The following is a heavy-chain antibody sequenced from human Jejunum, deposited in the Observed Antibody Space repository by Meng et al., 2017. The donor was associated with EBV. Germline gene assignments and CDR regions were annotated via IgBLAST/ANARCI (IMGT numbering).Heavy chain of an antibody. V-gene: IGHV4-30-2*01. CDR1: GGSISSGGYS. CDR2: IYYSGSA. CDR3: ARGAYLDY. D-gene: IGHD3-10*01. Sequence: QRQLQGSGSVLVKPSETLSLPCAVSGGSISSGGYSWHWIRQPPGKGLQWIGYIYYSGSAFYNPSLKSRVTLSVDRSKNQFSLNLSSVTAADTAVYYCARGAYLDYWGQGTLVTVSS. J-gene: IGHJ4*02.